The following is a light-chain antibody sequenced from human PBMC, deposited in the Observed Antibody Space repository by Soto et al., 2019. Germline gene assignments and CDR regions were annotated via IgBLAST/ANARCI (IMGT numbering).Light chain of an antibody. CDR3: QQYGSCPRT. CDR2: RAS. CDR1: QSVSTR. Sequence: DIQMTQSPSTLSASVGDRAIISGLASQSVSTRLAWYQQKPGKAPRLLIHRASSITSGVPARFSGSGSGTEFTLTITSLQPEDFAAYYCQQYGSCPRTFGGGTKVDIK. V-gene: IGKV1-5*03. J-gene: IGKJ4*02.